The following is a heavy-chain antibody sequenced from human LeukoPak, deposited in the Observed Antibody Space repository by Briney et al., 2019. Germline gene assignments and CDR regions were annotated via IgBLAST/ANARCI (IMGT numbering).Heavy chain of an antibody. CDR2: MNPNSGNT. CDR1: VYSFTSYD. Sequence: ASVKVSCKASVYSFTSYDINWVRQATGQGLEWMGWMNPNSGNTGYAQKFQGRVTMTRNTSISTAYMELSSLRSEDTAVYYCARAFHGRDDAFDIWGEGTMVTVSS. V-gene: IGHV1-8*01. D-gene: IGHD5-24*01. J-gene: IGHJ3*02. CDR3: ARAFHGRDDAFDI.